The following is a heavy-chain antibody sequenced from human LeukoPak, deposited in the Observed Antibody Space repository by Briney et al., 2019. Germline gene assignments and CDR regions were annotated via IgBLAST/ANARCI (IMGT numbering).Heavy chain of an antibody. V-gene: IGHV3-66*01. CDR2: IYSGGST. CDR1: GFTVSSNY. D-gene: IGHD2-8*02. Sequence: GGSLRLSCAASGFTVSSNYMSWVRQAPGKGLEWVSVIYSGGSTYYADSVKDRFAISRDNSKNTVYLQMNSLRAEDTAVCYCARDRYWGAGFDPWGQGTLVTVSS. CDR3: ARDRYWGAGFDP. J-gene: IGHJ5*02.